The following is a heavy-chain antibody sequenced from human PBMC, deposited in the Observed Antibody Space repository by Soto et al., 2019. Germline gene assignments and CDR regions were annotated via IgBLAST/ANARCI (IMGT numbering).Heavy chain of an antibody. CDR2: ISGSGGST. J-gene: IGHJ4*02. V-gene: IGHV3-23*01. CDR1: GFTFSSYA. Sequence: GGSLRLSCVASGFTFSSYAMSWVRQAPGKGLEWVSAISGSGGSTYYADSVKGRFTISRDNSKNTLYLQMNSLRAEDTAVYYCAKAGKRYFDWLPYYFDYWGQGTLVTVSS. CDR3: AKAGKRYFDWLPYYFDY. D-gene: IGHD3-9*01.